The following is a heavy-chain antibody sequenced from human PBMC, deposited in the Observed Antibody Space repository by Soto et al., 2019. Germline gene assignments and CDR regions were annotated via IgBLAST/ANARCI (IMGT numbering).Heavy chain of an antibody. CDR3: AREGDGYTKFIIDAFDI. CDR2: ISDDGDRT. J-gene: IGHJ3*02. Sequence: EVQLLESGGGLVQPGGSLRLSCAASGFTFSSYAMSWVRQAPGQGLEWVSRISDDGDRTYDPDSVKGRFIISRDNSKNTLYLQMNSLRAEDTAVYYCAREGDGYTKFIIDAFDIWGQGTMVTVSS. CDR1: GFTFSSYA. V-gene: IGHV3-23*01. D-gene: IGHD5-12*01.